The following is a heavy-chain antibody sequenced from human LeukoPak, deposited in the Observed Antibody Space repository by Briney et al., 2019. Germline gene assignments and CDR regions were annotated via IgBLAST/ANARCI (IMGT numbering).Heavy chain of an antibody. D-gene: IGHD5-18*01. J-gene: IGHJ5*02. CDR2: IYYSGST. V-gene: IGHV4-59*01. CDR1: GGSISSYY. CDR3: ARGQGYSYGYEWFDP. Sequence: SETLSLTCTVSGGSISSYYWSWIRQPPGKGLEWIGYIYYSGSTNYNPSLKSRVTISVDTSKNQFSLKLSSVTAADTAVYCCARGQGYSYGYEWFDPWGQGTLVTVSS.